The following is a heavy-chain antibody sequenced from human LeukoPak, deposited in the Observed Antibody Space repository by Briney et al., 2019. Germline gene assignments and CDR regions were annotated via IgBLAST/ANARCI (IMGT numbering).Heavy chain of an antibody. CDR2: IYYTGNT. V-gene: IGHV4-39*07. CDR1: GDSITGYY. J-gene: IGHJ5*02. CDR3: ARGGYYGSGNDFRFDP. Sequence: SETLSLTCSVSGDSITGYYWGWIRQPPGKGLEWIGNIYYTGNTYYNSSLKSRVTISLDTSKNQFSLQVISLTAADTAAYYCARGGYYGSGNDFRFDPWGQGTLVTVSS. D-gene: IGHD3-10*01.